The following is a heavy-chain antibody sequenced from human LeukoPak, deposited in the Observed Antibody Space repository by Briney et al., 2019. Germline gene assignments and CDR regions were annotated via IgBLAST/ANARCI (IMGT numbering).Heavy chain of an antibody. V-gene: IGHV4-31*11. D-gene: IGHD3-9*01. CDR3: ARESSSLRTIFSDY. CDR1: GGSISSGGYY. CDR2: IYYSGST. J-gene: IGHJ4*02. Sequence: PSETLSLTCAVSGGSISSGGYYWSWIRQHPGKGLEWIGYIYYSGSTYYNPSLKSRVTISVDTSKNQFSLKLSSVTAADTAVYYCARESSSLRTIFSDYWGQGTLVTVSS.